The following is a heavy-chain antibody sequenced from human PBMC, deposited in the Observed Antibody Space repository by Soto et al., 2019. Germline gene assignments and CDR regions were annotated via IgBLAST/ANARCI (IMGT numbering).Heavy chain of an antibody. CDR1: GFTFSSYG. CDR3: ARANEPVADHDAFDI. CDR2: ISYDGSNK. V-gene: IGHV3-30*03. Sequence: GGSLRLSCAASGFTFSSYGMHWVRQAPGKGLEWVAVISYDGSNKYYADPVKGRFTISRDNSKNTLYLQMNSLRAEDTAVYYCARANEPVADHDAFDIWGQGTMVTVSS. J-gene: IGHJ3*02. D-gene: IGHD6-19*01.